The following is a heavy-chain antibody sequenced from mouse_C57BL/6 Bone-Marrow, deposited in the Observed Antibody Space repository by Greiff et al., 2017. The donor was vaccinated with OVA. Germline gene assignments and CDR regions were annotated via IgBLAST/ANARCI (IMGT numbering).Heavy chain of an antibody. CDR3: AARWLLLYYYAMDY. V-gene: IGHV1-22*01. D-gene: IGHD2-3*01. J-gene: IGHJ4*01. Sequence: VQLQQSGPELVKPGASVKMSCKASGYTFTDYNMHWVKQSHGKSLEWIGYINPNNGGTSYNQKFKGKATLTVNKSSSTAYMELRSLTSEDSAVYYCAARWLLLYYYAMDYWGQGTSVTVSS. CDR1: GYTFTDYN. CDR2: INPNNGGT.